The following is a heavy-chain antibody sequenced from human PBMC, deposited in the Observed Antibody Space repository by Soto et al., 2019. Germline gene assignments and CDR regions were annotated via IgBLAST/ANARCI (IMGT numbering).Heavy chain of an antibody. CDR3: AREGFKGILTGYYYYYYMDV. Sequence: EVQLVESGGGLVKPGGSLRLSCAASGFTFSSYSMNWVRQAPGKGLEWVSSISSSSSYIYYADSVKGRFTISRDNAKNSLYLQMNSLRAEDTAVYYCAREGFKGILTGYYYYYYMDVWGKGTTVTVSS. J-gene: IGHJ6*03. V-gene: IGHV3-21*01. D-gene: IGHD3-9*01. CDR1: GFTFSSYS. CDR2: ISSSSSYI.